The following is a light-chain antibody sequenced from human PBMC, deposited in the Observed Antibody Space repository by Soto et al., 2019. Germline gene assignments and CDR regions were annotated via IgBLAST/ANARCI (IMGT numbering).Light chain of an antibody. J-gene: IGLJ1*01. CDR3: GSYTSSSTRV. V-gene: IGLV2-14*01. CDR1: SSDVGGYNY. CDR2: DVS. Sequence: QSALTQPASVSGSPGQSITISCTGTSSDVGGYNYVSWYQQHPGKAPKLMIYDVSNRPSGVSNRFSGSKSGNTASLTISGLQAEDEADYYCGSYTSSSTRVFGTGTKPTVL.